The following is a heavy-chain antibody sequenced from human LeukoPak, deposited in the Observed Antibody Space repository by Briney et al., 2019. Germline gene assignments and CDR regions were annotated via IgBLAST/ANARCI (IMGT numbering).Heavy chain of an antibody. Sequence: PGGSLRLSCAASGFTFSSYGMHWVRQAPGKGLEWVAVISYDGSNKYYADSVKGRFTISRDNSKNTLYLQMNSLRAEDTAVYYCAKDSGFYYDSSGYIDYWGQGTLVTVSS. CDR1: GFTFSSYG. D-gene: IGHD3-22*01. J-gene: IGHJ4*02. CDR3: AKDSGFYYDSSGYIDY. V-gene: IGHV3-30*18. CDR2: ISYDGSNK.